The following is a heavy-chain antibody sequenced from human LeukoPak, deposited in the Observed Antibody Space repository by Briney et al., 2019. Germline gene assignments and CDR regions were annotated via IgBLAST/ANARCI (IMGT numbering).Heavy chain of an antibody. CDR2: ISSSSSTI. Sequence: PGGSLRLSCAASGFTFSSYSMNWVRQAPGKGLEWVSYISSSSSTIYYADSVKGRFTISRDNAKNSLYLQMNSLGAEDTAVYYCARKFSGSYQYWGQGTLVTVSS. CDR1: GFTFSSYS. D-gene: IGHD1-26*01. V-gene: IGHV3-48*01. J-gene: IGHJ4*02. CDR3: ARKFSGSYQY.